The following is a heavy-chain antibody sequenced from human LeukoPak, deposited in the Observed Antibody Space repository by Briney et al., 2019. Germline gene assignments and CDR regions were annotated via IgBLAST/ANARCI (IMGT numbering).Heavy chain of an antibody. CDR1: GFMFRSYW. Sequence: HSGGSLRLSCAASGFMFRSYWMTGVRQAPGKGLEWVADIKQDGSEIYYVDSVKGRFTISRDNAKNSLDLQMNSLRAEDTAVYYCARVAGGRMYDYWGQGTLVTVSS. D-gene: IGHD2-15*01. CDR3: ARVAGGRMYDY. V-gene: IGHV3-7*05. J-gene: IGHJ4*02. CDR2: IKQDGSEI.